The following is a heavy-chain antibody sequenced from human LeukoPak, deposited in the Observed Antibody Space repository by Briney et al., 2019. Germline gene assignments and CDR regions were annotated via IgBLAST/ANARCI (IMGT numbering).Heavy chain of an antibody. Sequence: GGSLRLSCAASGFTFSSYAMSWVRQAPGKGLEWVSSISSSSSYIYYADSVKGRFTISRDNAKNSLYLQMNSLRAEDTAVYYCARGDYGDYYYYMDVWGKGTTVTVSS. CDR1: GFTFSSYA. CDR3: ARGDYGDYYYYMDV. V-gene: IGHV3-21*01. J-gene: IGHJ6*03. D-gene: IGHD4-17*01. CDR2: ISSSSSYI.